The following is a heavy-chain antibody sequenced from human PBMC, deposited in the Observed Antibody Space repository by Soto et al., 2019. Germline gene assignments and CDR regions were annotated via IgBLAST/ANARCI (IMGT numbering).Heavy chain of an antibody. CDR3: SRVEYVTSSPIG. D-gene: IGHD6-6*01. J-gene: IGHJ4*02. CDR1: GFTFSGSA. Sequence: GGSLRLSCAASGFTFSGSAIHWVRPASGKGLEWVARIRTKSNGYATTYAASVKGRFTISRDDSKNMAYLQMNGLKTEDTAMYYCSRVEYVTSSPIGWGQGTLVTVSS. V-gene: IGHV3-73*01. CDR2: IRTKSNGYAT.